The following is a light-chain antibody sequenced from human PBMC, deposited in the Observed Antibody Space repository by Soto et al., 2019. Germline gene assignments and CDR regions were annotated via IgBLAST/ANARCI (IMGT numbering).Light chain of an antibody. CDR1: QSISTF. V-gene: IGKV1-39*01. J-gene: IGKJ1*01. CDR3: QQSYRIPPWT. Sequence: DIQMTQSPSSLSASVGDRVTITCRASQSISTFLNWYQQRPGKAPELLIYAASNLQSGVPSRFSGSGSGTDFALTISSLQPEDFVTYYCQQSYRIPPWTFGQGTKVEIK. CDR2: AAS.